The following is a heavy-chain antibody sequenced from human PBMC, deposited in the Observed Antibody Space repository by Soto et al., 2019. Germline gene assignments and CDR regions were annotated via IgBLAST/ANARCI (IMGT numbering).Heavy chain of an antibody. CDR1: GGSINPYY. Sequence: QVQLQESGPGLVKPPETLSLTCTVSGGSINPYYWSWIRQPPGKGLEWIGSIYYRGSANNNPSLNGRRTISVDTSKNQVSLKLSSVNAAETAIYYCQRANYFDFWGRGGLVTVSS. V-gene: IGHV4-59*01. CDR3: QRANYFDF. CDR2: IYYRGSA. J-gene: IGHJ4*02.